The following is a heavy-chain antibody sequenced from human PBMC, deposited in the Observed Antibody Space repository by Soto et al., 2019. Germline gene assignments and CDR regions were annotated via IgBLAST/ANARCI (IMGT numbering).Heavy chain of an antibody. CDR1: GFTFNSDW. CDR2: TNQDGSEI. CDR3: ARAGN. Sequence: EVQLVESGGGSVQPGGSLRLSCAASGFTFNSDWMSWVRLAPGRGPEWVATTNQDGSEIYYVDSMKGRLTISRDNAKNSLYLQMNSLRAEDTAVYYCARAGNWGRGTLVTVSS. J-gene: IGHJ4*02. V-gene: IGHV3-7*05.